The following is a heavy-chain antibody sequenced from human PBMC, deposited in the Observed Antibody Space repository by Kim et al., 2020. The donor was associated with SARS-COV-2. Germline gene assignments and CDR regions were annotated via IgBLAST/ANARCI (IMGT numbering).Heavy chain of an antibody. Sequence: SETLSLTCTVSGVSISSYYWSWIRQPPGKGLELMGLIYYSGSTNYNPSPKSRVTISLDTSKNQISLKLSSVTAADTAMYYCARDSGWLQPIDSWGQGTLVTVSS. D-gene: IGHD6-19*01. CDR1: GVSISSYY. CDR2: IYYSGST. V-gene: IGHV4-59*13. J-gene: IGHJ4*02. CDR3: ARDSGWLQPIDS.